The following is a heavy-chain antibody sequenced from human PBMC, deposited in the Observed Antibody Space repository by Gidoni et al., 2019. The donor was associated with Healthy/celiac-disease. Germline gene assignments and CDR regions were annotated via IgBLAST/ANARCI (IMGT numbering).Heavy chain of an antibody. J-gene: IGHJ4*02. CDR2: ISGSGGST. Sequence: EVQLLASGGGLVQPGGSLRLSCAASGFTFSSYAMSWVRQAPGKGLEWVSAISGSGGSTYYADSVKGRFTISRDNSKNTLYLQMNSLRAEDTAVYYCAHAPRGYSGYEQFDYWGQGTLVTVSS. V-gene: IGHV3-23*01. D-gene: IGHD5-12*01. CDR1: GFTFSSYA. CDR3: AHAPRGYSGYEQFDY.